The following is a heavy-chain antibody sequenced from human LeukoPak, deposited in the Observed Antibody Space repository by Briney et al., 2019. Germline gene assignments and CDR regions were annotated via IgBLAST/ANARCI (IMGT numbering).Heavy chain of an antibody. Sequence: ASVKVSRKASGYTFTAYYMHWVRQAPGQGLEWMGWINPNSGGTNYAQRFQGRVTMTRDTSISTAYMDLSRLRFDDTAVYFCARAYCSGGDCYSKSNFDSWGQGTLVTVSS. CDR1: GYTFTAYY. J-gene: IGHJ4*02. V-gene: IGHV1-2*02. CDR2: INPNSGGT. CDR3: ARAYCSGGDCYSKSNFDS. D-gene: IGHD2-15*01.